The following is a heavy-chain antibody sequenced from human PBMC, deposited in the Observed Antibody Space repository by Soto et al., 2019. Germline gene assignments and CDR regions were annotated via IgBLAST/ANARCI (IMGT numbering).Heavy chain of an antibody. CDR1: GYSISSGYY. V-gene: IGHV4-38-2*01. CDR3: ARVGPWVPYYYDSSLYTFENCSDP. J-gene: IGHJ5*02. Sequence: PSETLSLTCAVSGYSISSGYYWGWLRQPPGKGLEWFGSIYHGGSTYYNPSINSRDTLSIDMTNNPVSLLLNSVTAADTAVYYCARVGPWVPYYYDSSLYTFENCSDPWGQGTLVTVSS. D-gene: IGHD3-22*01. CDR2: IYHGGST.